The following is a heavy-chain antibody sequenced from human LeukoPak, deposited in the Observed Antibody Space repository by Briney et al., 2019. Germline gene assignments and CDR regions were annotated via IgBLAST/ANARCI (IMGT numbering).Heavy chain of an antibody. J-gene: IGHJ4*02. D-gene: IGHD1-1*01. Sequence: PGGSLRLSCAASEFTFTTYGMHWVRQAPGKGLEWVAFIYYDGSNIYYADYVKGRFTISRDISKNTLYLQMDSLRAEDTAIYYCARDWKTNSFDYWGQGTLAPVSS. V-gene: IGHV3-33*01. CDR1: EFTFTTYG. CDR2: IYYDGSNI. CDR3: ARDWKTNSFDY.